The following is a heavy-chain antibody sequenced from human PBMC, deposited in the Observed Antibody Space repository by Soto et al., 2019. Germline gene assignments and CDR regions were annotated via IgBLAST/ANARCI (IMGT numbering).Heavy chain of an antibody. CDR3: VNTELPYYYDSSGYYSQGQNDAFDI. Sequence: GGSLRLSCSASGFTFSSYAMHWVRQAPGKGLEYVSAISSNGGSTYYADSVKGRFTISRDNSKNTLYLQMSSPRAEDTAVYYCVNTELPYYYDSSGYYSQGQNDAFDIWGQGTMVTVSS. V-gene: IGHV3-64D*08. CDR1: GFTFSSYA. D-gene: IGHD3-22*01. CDR2: ISSNGGST. J-gene: IGHJ3*02.